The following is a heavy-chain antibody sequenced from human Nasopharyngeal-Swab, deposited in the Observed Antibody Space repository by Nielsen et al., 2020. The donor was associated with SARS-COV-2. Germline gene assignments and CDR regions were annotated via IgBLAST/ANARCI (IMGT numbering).Heavy chain of an antibody. Sequence: SETLSLTCSVSGGYVSSYYWSWIRQAPGKGLEWIGYTYYAGTTNYNPSLKSRVTISVDTPMNQFSLKLTSVTAADTAVYYCARLVPRGELHTWGQGTLVTVSS. CDR3: ARLVPRGELHT. J-gene: IGHJ3*01. D-gene: IGHD2-8*02. CDR2: TYYAGTT. V-gene: IGHV4-59*02. CDR1: GGYVSSYY.